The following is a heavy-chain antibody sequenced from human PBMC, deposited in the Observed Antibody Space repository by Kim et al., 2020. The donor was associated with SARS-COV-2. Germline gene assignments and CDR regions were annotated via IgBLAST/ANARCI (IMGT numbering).Heavy chain of an antibody. D-gene: IGHD1-26*01. CDR2: INAANVAT. CDR1: GYTFTSHT. Sequence: ASVKVSCKASGYTFTSHTIHWVRQAPGQRLGWMGSINAANVATKYYQRFQDRVAFSRDTSGGAATMELSSLISEATAIYSCAGRIHLDFWGKGTLLTASS. J-gene: IGHJ4*02. CDR3: AGRIHLDF. V-gene: IGHV1-3*01.